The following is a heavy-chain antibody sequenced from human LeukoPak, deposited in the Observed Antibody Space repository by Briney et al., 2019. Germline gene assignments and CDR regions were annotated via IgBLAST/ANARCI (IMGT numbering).Heavy chain of an antibody. CDR3: APLDGGGRIFDY. CDR1: GYTFTGYY. Sequence: GASVKVSCKASGYTFTGYYMHWVRQAPGQGLEWMGWINPNSGGTNYAQKLQGRVTMTRDTSISTAYMELSRLRSDDTAVYYCAPLDGGGRIFDYWGQGTLVTVSS. D-gene: IGHD2-15*01. J-gene: IGHJ4*02. CDR2: INPNSGGT. V-gene: IGHV1-2*02.